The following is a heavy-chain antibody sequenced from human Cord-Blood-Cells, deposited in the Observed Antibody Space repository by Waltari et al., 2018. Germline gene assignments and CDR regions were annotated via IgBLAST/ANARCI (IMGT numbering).Heavy chain of an antibody. CDR3: ARDGNNSLVVAAEYFQH. D-gene: IGHD2-15*01. V-gene: IGHV1-69*18. Sequence: QVQLVQSGAEVKKPGSSVKVSCKASGGTFSSYAISWVRQALGQGLEWMGRIIPICRTANYEQKCQGRVTITADESTSTAYMELRSLESEDTAVYYCARDGNNSLVVAAEYFQHWGQGTLVTVSS. CDR2: IIPICRTA. J-gene: IGHJ1*01. CDR1: GGTFSSYA.